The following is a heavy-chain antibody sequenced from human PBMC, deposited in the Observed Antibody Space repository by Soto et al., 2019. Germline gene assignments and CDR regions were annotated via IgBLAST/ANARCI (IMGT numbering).Heavy chain of an antibody. V-gene: IGHV3-23*01. CDR3: ARRSSGWYFDY. Sequence: EVQLLESGGGLVQPGGSLRLSCAASGFTFSSYAMSWVRQAPGEGLEWVSAISGSGGSTYYADSVKGRFTISRDNSKNTLYLQMYSLRAEDTAVYYCARRSSGWYFDYWGQGTLFTVSS. D-gene: IGHD6-19*01. CDR2: ISGSGGST. CDR1: GFTFSSYA. J-gene: IGHJ4*02.